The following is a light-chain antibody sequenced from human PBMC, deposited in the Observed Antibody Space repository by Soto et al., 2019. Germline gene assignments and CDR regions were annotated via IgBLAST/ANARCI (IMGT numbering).Light chain of an antibody. CDR2: LEGSGSY. V-gene: IGLV4-60*03. Sequence: QLVLTQSSSASASLGSSVKLTCTLSSGHSSYIIAWHQQQPGKAPRYLMKLEGSGSYNKGSGVPDLFSGSSSGADRYLTISTLQSEDAAYYYCETWDSNPLVFGGGTQLTVL. CDR3: ETWDSNPLV. J-gene: IGLJ3*02. CDR1: SGHSSYI.